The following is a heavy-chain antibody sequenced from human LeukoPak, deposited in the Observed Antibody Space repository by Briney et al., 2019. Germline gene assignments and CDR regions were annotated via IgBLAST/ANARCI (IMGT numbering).Heavy chain of an antibody. J-gene: IGHJ3*02. CDR3: ARGNSHAFDI. D-gene: IGHD3-10*01. Sequence: PGGSLRLSCAASAFTFSSYWMHWVRQAPGKGLVWVSRITSDGSTSSYADSVKGRFTISRDNAKNTLYLQMNSLRVEDTAVYYCARGNSHAFDIWGQRTMVTVSS. V-gene: IGHV3-74*01. CDR2: ITSDGSTS. CDR1: AFTFSSYW.